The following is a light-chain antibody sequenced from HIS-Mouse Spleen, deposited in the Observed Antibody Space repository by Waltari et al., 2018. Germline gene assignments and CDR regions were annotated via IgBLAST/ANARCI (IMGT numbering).Light chain of an antibody. CDR2: SNN. V-gene: IGLV1-44*01. CDR3: AAWDDSLNAVV. Sequence: QSVLTQPPSASGTPGQRVTISCSGSSSNIGSHTLNWYQQPPGTAPKLLIYSNNQRPSGVPDRFSGSKSGTSASLAISGLQSEDEADYYCAAWDDSLNAVVFGGGTKLTVL. J-gene: IGLJ2*01. CDR1: SSNIGSHT.